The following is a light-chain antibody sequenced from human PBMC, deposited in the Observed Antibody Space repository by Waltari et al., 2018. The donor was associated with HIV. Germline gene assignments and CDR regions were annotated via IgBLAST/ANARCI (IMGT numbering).Light chain of an antibody. CDR1: QGVSDW. Sequence: DIQMTQSPSSVSASVGDRVTITCRASQGVSDWLAWYQQRPGKAPKLLIYAGSSLQSGVPSRFSGSGSRTESTLTISSLQPEDFATYYCQQANSFPPSFGGGTKVEIK. CDR3: QQANSFPPS. CDR2: AGS. V-gene: IGKV1D-12*01. J-gene: IGKJ4*01.